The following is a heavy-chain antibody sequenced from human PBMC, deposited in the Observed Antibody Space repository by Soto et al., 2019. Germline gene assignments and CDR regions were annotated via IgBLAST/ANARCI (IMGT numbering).Heavy chain of an antibody. CDR1: GGSISSGGYY. CDR3: ARADPEGPMDV. CDR2: IYYSGST. Sequence: SETLSLTCTVSGGSISSGGYYWSWIRQHPGKGLEWIGYIYYSGSTYYNPSLKSRVTISVDTSKNQFSLKLSSVTAADAAVYYCARADPEGPMDVWGQGTTVTVSS. J-gene: IGHJ6*02. V-gene: IGHV4-31*03.